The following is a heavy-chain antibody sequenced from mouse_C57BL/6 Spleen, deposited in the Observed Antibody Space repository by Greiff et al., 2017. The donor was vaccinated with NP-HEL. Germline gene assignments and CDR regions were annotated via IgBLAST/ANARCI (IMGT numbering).Heavy chain of an antibody. Sequence: QVQLQQPGTELVKPGASVKLSCKASGYTFTSYWMHWVKQRPGQGLEWIGNINPSNGGTNYNEKFKSKATLTVDKSSSTAYMQLRSLTSEDSAVYYCAKWVITAVVATAFAYWGQGTLVTVSA. V-gene: IGHV1-53*01. CDR3: AKWVITAVVATAFAY. CDR2: INPSNGGT. D-gene: IGHD1-1*01. J-gene: IGHJ3*01. CDR1: GYTFTSYW.